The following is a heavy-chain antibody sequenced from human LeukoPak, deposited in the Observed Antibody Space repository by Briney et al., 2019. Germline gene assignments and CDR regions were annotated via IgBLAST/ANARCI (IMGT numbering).Heavy chain of an antibody. V-gene: IGHV4-30-4*02. CDR3: ARVRSVVVAATPFFDY. CDR1: GGSISSGDYY. J-gene: IGHJ4*02. D-gene: IGHD2-15*01. Sequence: SETLSLTCTVSGGSISSGDYYWSLIRQPPGKGLEWIGYIYYSGSTYYNPSLKSRVTISVDTPKNQFSLKLTSVTAADTAVYYCARVRSVVVAATPFFDYWGQGTLVTVSS. CDR2: IYYSGST.